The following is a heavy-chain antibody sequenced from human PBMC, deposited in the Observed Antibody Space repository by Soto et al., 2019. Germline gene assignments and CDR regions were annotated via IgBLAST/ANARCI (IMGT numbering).Heavy chain of an antibody. CDR2: IKYSGTT. CDR1: GGSISSSRCH. CDR3: ASRGYSYGFSLGMDV. J-gene: IGHJ6*02. Sequence: SETLSLTCTVSGGSISSSRCHWGWIRQPPGKGLEWIASIKYSGTTFYNPSLKSRVTISVDTSKNQFSLKLSSVTAADTAVYYCASRGYSYGFSLGMDVWGQGTTVTVSS. V-gene: IGHV4-39*07. D-gene: IGHD5-18*01.